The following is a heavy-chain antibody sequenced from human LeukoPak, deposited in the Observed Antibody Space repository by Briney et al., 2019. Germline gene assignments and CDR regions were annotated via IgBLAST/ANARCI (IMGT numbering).Heavy chain of an antibody. CDR3: ARDPPGLEVAGYDY. J-gene: IGHJ4*02. CDR2: MNQDGSEK. CDR1: GFNFSTYW. Sequence: PGGSLRLSCAVSGFNFSTYWMSWVRQAPGKGLEWVANMNQDGSEKYYVDSLKGRFTISRDNAKNSLYPQMNSLRAEDTAVYYCARDPPGLEVAGYDYWGQGTLVTVSS. D-gene: IGHD6-19*01. V-gene: IGHV3-7*01.